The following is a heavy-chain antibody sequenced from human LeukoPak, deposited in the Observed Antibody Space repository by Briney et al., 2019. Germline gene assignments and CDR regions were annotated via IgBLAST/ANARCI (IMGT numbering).Heavy chain of an antibody. Sequence: GASVKVSCKASGYTFTSYAMHWVRQAPGQRLEWMGWINAGNGNTKYSQEFQGRVTITRDTSASTAYLELSSLRSDDMAVYYCARDYLSGPGVVAASGTFDPWGQGTLVSVSS. D-gene: IGHD2-15*01. CDR1: GYTFTSYA. V-gene: IGHV1-3*03. CDR3: ARDYLSGPGVVAASGTFDP. J-gene: IGHJ5*02. CDR2: INAGNGNT.